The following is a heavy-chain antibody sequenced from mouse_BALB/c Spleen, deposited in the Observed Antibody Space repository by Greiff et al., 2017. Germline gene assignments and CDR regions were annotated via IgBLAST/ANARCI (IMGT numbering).Heavy chain of an antibody. D-gene: IGHD1-1*01. Sequence: VQLKESGPGLVKPSQSLSLTCTVTGYSITSDYAWNWIRQFPGNKLEWMGYISYSGSTSYNPSLKSRISITRDTSKNQFFLQLNSVTTEDTATYDCAREGRGSSFPLDYWGQGTTLTVSS. CDR2: ISYSGST. CDR3: AREGRGSSFPLDY. V-gene: IGHV3-2*02. J-gene: IGHJ2*01. CDR1: GYSITSDYA.